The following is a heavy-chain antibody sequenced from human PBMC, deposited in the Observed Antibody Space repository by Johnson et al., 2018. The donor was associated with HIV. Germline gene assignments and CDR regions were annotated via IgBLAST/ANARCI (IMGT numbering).Heavy chain of an antibody. D-gene: IGHD2-8*01. V-gene: IGHV3-11*04. J-gene: IGHJ3*02. CDR2: IIGSDGAI. Sequence: QVQLVESGGGVVQPGRSLRLSCAASGFTFSDSYMNWIRQAPGQGLEWVSYIIGSDGAIWSADSVKCRFTVSRDNAKNSFYLQMNSLRAEDTAVYYCARSVNAGRPFDIWGQGTLVTVSS. CDR1: GFTFSDSY. CDR3: ARSVNAGRPFDI.